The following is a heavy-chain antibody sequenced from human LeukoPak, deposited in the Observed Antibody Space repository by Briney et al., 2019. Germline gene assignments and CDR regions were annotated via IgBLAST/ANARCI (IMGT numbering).Heavy chain of an antibody. CDR2: IGSSDSTI. J-gene: IGHJ5*01. CDR1: GFTFSDYY. CDR3: AKDRHAPGRYCSSTTCFPFDS. D-gene: IGHD2-2*01. Sequence: GGSLRLSCAASGFTFSDYYMSWIRQAPGKGLEWVSYIGSSDSTIYYADSVKGRFTISRDNAKNSLYLQMNSLRAEDTAVYYCAKDRHAPGRYCSSTTCFPFDSWGQGTLVTVSS. V-gene: IGHV3-11*01.